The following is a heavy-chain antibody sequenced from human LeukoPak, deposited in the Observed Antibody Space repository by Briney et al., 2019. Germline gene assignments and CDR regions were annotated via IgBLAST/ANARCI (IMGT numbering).Heavy chain of an antibody. D-gene: IGHD3-10*01. CDR1: GGSFSGYY. Sequence: PSETLSLTCAVYGGSFSGYYWSWIRLPPGKGLEWIGEINHSGSTNYNPSLKSRVTISVDTSKNQFSLKLSSVTAADTAVYYCARNGPMVRGVNLGLDYWGQGTLVTVSS. CDR2: INHSGST. CDR3: ARNGPMVRGVNLGLDY. V-gene: IGHV4-34*01. J-gene: IGHJ4*02.